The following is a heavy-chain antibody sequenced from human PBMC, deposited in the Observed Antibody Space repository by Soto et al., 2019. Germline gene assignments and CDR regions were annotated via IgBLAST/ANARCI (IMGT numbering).Heavy chain of an antibody. J-gene: IGHJ5*02. V-gene: IGHV4-39*01. Sequence: SETLSLTCTVSGGSISSSSYYWGWIGQPPGKGLEWIGSIFYSGSTYYNPSLRSRVTISVDTSKNQFSLKLSSVTAAYSAVYYCARLGAYYQSLDPWGPGTLVTVS. CDR1: GGSISSSSYY. D-gene: IGHD2-21*01. CDR2: IFYSGST. CDR3: ARLGAYYQSLDP.